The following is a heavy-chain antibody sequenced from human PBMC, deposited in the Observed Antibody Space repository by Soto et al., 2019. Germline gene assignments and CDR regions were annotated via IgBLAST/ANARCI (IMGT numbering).Heavy chain of an antibody. V-gene: IGHV1-69*06. Sequence: WVXXXPGQGLEWMGGVISASGSVTYAPKFQGRVTMTAVNSAGIGYMELTSLTSEDTAIYYCARVGSRDAYNYVLDQWGPGTMVTVSS. J-gene: IGHJ1*01. CDR3: ARVGSRDAYNYVLDQ. D-gene: IGHD5-18*01. CDR2: VISASGSV.